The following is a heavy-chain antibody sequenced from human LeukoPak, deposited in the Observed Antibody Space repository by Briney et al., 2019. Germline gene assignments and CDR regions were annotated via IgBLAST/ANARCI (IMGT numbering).Heavy chain of an antibody. V-gene: IGHV3-66*01. CDR1: GFTVSSNY. J-gene: IGHJ3*02. Sequence: GGSLRLSCAASGFTVSSNYMSWVRQAPGKGLEWVSVIYSGGNTYYTDSVKGRFTISRDNSKNTLYLQMNSLRAEDTAVYYCARDLPLIAAAGTSPNAFDIWGQGTMVTVSS. CDR3: ARDLPLIAAAGTSPNAFDI. D-gene: IGHD6-13*01. CDR2: IYSGGNT.